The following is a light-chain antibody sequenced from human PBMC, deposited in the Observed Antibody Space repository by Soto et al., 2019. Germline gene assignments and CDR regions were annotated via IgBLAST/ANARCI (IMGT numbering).Light chain of an antibody. CDR2: GAS. Sequence: EIVLTQSPGTLSLSPGERATLSCRASQSVSSTYLAWYQQKPGQAPRLLIYGASSRATGIPHRFTGSGSGTEFTLTISRLEPEDFAVYYCQQYASAPPSYTFGQGTKLEIK. CDR1: QSVSSTY. CDR3: QQYASAPPSYT. V-gene: IGKV3-20*01. J-gene: IGKJ2*01.